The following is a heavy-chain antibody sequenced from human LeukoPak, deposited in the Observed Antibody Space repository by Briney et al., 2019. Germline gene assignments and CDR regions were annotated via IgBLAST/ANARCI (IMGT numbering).Heavy chain of an antibody. CDR1: GFTFSRYS. V-gene: IGHV3-21*01. CDR2: ISSSSSYI. D-gene: IGHD5-18*01. Sequence: GGSLRLSCAASGFTFSRYSMNWVRQAPGKGLEWVSSISSSSSYIYYADSVKGRFTISRDNAKNSLYLQMNSLRAEDTAVYYCARDGLNTAMVLYWGQGTLVTVSS. J-gene: IGHJ4*02. CDR3: ARDGLNTAMVLY.